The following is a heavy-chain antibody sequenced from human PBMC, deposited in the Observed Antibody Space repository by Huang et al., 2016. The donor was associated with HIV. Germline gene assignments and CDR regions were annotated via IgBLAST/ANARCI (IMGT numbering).Heavy chain of an antibody. D-gene: IGHD3-22*01. V-gene: IGHV3-7*01. Sequence: EVQLVESGGGLVQPGGSLRLSCAASGFTFSSYWMSWVRQAPGKGLEWVANIKQDGSEKYYVDSVKGRFTISRDNAKNSLYLQMNSLRAEDTAVYYCARDRPNYYDSSGTVDYWGQGTLVTVSP. CDR3: ARDRPNYYDSSGTVDY. CDR1: GFTFSSYW. CDR2: IKQDGSEK. J-gene: IGHJ4*02.